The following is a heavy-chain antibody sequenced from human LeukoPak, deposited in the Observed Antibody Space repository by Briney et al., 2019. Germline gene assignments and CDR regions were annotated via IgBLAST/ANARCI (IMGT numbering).Heavy chain of an antibody. V-gene: IGHV4-59*01. J-gene: IGHJ4*02. CDR2: IYYSGST. CDR1: GASITTSY. D-gene: IGHD4-17*01. Sequence: SETLSLTCTVSGASITTSYWSWIRQPPGKGLEWIGYIYYSGSTNYNPSLKSRVTISVDTSKNQFSLKLSPVTAADTAVYFCARGPVTTGYFAYWGQGTLVTVSS. CDR3: ARGPVTTGYFAY.